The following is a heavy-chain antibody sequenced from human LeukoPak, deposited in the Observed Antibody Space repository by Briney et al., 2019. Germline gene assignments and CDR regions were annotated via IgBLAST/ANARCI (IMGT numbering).Heavy chain of an antibody. V-gene: IGHV4-39*01. CDR2: IDYSGSS. Sequence: NPSETLSLTCTLSGDSISSGSYYWGWIRQPPGKGLEWIGSIDYSGSSYYNPSLKSRVTISVDTSNNQFSLKLTSVTAADTAVYYCAGNPSRPDYGRKRVGDYGMDVWGQGTTVTVSS. D-gene: IGHD4-17*01. J-gene: IGHJ6*02. CDR3: AGNPSRPDYGRKRVGDYGMDV. CDR1: GDSISSGSYY.